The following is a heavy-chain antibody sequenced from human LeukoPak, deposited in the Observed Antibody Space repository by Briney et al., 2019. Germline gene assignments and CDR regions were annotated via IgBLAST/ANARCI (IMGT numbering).Heavy chain of an antibody. CDR3: AGDSSGPNVFDY. CDR1: GFTVSNNY. D-gene: IGHD3-22*01. Sequence: GGSLRLSCAVSGFTVSNNYMSWVRQAPGKGLEWVSVISGGGNTYDADSVKGRFTISRDNSKNTLYLQMNSLRAEDTAVYYCAGDSSGPNVFDYWGQGTLVTVSS. CDR2: ISGGGNT. V-gene: IGHV3-53*01. J-gene: IGHJ4*02.